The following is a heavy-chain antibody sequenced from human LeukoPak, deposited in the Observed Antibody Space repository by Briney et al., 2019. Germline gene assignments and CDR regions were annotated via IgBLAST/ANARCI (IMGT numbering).Heavy chain of an antibody. J-gene: IGHJ4*02. CDR1: GGSISSSSYS. D-gene: IGHD3-10*01. Sequence: PSETLSLTCTVSGGSISSSSYSWGWIRQPPGKGLEWIGSIYYSGSTYYNPSLKSRVTISVDTSKNQFSLKLSSVTAADTAVYYCARSLARARPFDYWGQGTLVTVSS. CDR3: ARSLARARPFDY. CDR2: IYYSGST. V-gene: IGHV4-39*01.